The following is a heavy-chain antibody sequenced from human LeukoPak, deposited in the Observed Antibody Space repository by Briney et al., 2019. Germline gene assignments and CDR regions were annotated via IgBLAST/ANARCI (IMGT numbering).Heavy chain of an antibody. CDR1: GFTFSSYS. V-gene: IGHV3-21*04. J-gene: IGHJ4*02. CDR3: ARVGTGSYFTRNYYFDY. Sequence: GGSLRLSCAASGFTFSSYSMNWVRQAPGKGLEWVSSISSSSSSMYYADSVKGRFTISRDNAKNSLYLQMNSLRAEDTAVYYCARVGTGSYFTRNYYFDYWGQGTLVTVSS. CDR2: ISSSSSSM. D-gene: IGHD3-10*01.